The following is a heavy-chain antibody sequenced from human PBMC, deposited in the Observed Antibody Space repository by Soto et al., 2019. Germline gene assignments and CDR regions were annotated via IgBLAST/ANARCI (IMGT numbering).Heavy chain of an antibody. J-gene: IGHJ4*02. CDR3: ARGPSDYGAWGVFDY. D-gene: IGHD4-17*01. CDR2: IIPIFGTA. V-gene: IGHV1-69*01. Sequence: QVQLVQSGAEVKKPGSSVKVSCKASGGTFSSYAISWVRQAHGQGLEWMGGIIPIFGTANYAQKFKGRVTVTADQSPSTAYMELSSLRSEDTAGYYWARGPSDYGAWGVFDYWGQGTLVTVSS. CDR1: GGTFSSYA.